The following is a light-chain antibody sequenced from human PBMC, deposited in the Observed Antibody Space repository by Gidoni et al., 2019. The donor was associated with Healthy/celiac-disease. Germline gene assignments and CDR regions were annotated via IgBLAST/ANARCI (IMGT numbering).Light chain of an antibody. CDR3: AAWDDSLSGFYV. CDR1: SPNIGSNY. Sequence: QSVLTQPPSASGTPGQRVTISCSGSSPNIGSNYVYWYQQHPGTAPKLLIYSNNQRPSGVPDRFSGSKSGTSASLAISGLRSEDEADYYCAAWDDSLSGFYVFGTGTKVTVL. J-gene: IGLJ1*01. V-gene: IGLV1-47*02. CDR2: SNN.